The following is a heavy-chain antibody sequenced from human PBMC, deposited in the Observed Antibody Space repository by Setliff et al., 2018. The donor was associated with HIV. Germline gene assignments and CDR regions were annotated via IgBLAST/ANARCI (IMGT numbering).Heavy chain of an antibody. CDR3: VRDTTSGWMLTN. V-gene: IGHV3-7*01. CDR2: IKHDGSEK. D-gene: IGHD6-25*01. CDR1: GFTFSYFW. J-gene: IGHJ4*02. Sequence: GESLKISCATSGFTFSYFWMSWVRQTPGKGLEWVANIKHDGSEKYYVDSLKGRFTTSRDNARDSLYLQMNSLRAEDTAVYYCVRDTTSGWMLTNWGQGTLVTVSS.